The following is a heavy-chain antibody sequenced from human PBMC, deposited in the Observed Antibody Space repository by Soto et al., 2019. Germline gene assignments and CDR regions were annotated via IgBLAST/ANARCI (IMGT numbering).Heavy chain of an antibody. J-gene: IGHJ6*02. CDR1: GGTFSSYA. V-gene: IGHV1-69*13. Sequence: ASVKVSCKASGGTFSSYAISWVRQAPGQGLEWMGGIIPIFGTANYAQKFQGRVAITADESTSTAYMELSSLRSEDTAVYYCARCIVAAGTGGASYYYYYYGMDVWGQGTTVTVSS. CDR2: IIPIFGTA. D-gene: IGHD6-13*01. CDR3: ARCIVAAGTGGASYYYYYYGMDV.